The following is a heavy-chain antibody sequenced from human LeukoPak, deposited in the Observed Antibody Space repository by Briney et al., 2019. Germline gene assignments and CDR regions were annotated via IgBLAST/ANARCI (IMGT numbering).Heavy chain of an antibody. CDR3: ARIGGSYYDGFDI. CDR2: IYYSGSS. D-gene: IGHD1-26*01. Sequence: PSETLSLTCTVSGGSISSSSYYWGWIRQPPGKGLEWIGSIYYSGSSYYSPSLKSRVTKSLDTSKNQFSLKLSSVTAADTAVYYCARIGGSYYDGFDIWGQGTMVTVSS. CDR1: GGSISSSSYY. J-gene: IGHJ3*02. V-gene: IGHV4-39*07.